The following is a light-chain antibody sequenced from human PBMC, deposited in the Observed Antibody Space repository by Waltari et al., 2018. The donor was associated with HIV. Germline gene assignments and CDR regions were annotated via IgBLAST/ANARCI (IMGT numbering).Light chain of an antibody. CDR2: AAS. J-gene: IGKJ1*01. CDR1: QSTSSY. CDR3: QQTYSTPPT. Sequence: DIQMTQSPSSLSASVGTRVTITCRASQSTSSYLNWYQQKPGKAPKLLIYAASSLQSGVPSRFSGSGSGTDFTLTISSLQPEDFATYYCQQTYSTPPTFGQGTKVEIK. V-gene: IGKV1-39*01.